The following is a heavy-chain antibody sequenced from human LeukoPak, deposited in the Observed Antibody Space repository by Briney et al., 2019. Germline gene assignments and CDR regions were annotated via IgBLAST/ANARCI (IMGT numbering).Heavy chain of an antibody. D-gene: IGHD3-3*01. CDR3: ARFNTHLFGVVIIGRGYGMDV. J-gene: IGHJ6*02. CDR1: GLTFSSYE. V-gene: IGHV3-48*03. CDR2: ISSSGSNI. Sequence: PGGSLTLSCAPSGLTFSSYEMNWVRQAPGEGRGWVSYISSSGSNIYYADSVKGRFTISRDNAKNSLYLQMNSLRAEDTAVYYCARFNTHLFGVVIIGRGYGMDVGGQGTTVTVSS.